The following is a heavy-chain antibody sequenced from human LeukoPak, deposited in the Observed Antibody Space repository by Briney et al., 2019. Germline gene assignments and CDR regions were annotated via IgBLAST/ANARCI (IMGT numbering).Heavy chain of an antibody. V-gene: IGHV4-59*01. Sequence: SETLSLTCTVSGGSISSYYWSWIRQPPGKGLEWIGYIYYSGSTNYNPSLKSRVTISVDTSKNQFSLKLSSVTAADTAVYYCARLARSSGYYANDYWGQGTLVTVSS. CDR3: ARLARSSGYYANDY. CDR1: GGSISSYY. CDR2: IYYSGST. D-gene: IGHD3-22*01. J-gene: IGHJ4*02.